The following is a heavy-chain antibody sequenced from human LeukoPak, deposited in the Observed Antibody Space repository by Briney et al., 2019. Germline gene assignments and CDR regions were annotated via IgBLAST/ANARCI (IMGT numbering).Heavy chain of an antibody. J-gene: IGHJ4*02. CDR2: ISGSGGGT. CDR1: GFTFSSYA. D-gene: IGHD4-23*01. V-gene: IGHV3-23*01. CDR3: AKCRLIYGGYSDY. Sequence: ETGGSLRLSCTASGFTFSSYAMSWVRQAPGKGLEWVSAISGSGGGTYYADSVKGRFTISRDNSKNTLYLRMNSLRAEDTAVYYCAKCRLIYGGYSDYWGQGTLVTVSS.